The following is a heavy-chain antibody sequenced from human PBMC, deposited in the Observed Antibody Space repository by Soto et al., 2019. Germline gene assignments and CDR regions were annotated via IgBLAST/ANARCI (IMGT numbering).Heavy chain of an antibody. CDR2: IYYSGST. CDR3: ARQSTVTTFDP. Sequence: QVQLQESGPGLVKPSETLSLTCTVSGGSISSYYWSWIRQPPGKGLEWIGYIYYSGSTNYNPSLKSRVTISVDTSKNQFSLKLSSVTAADTAVYYCARQSTVTTFDPWGQGTLVTVSS. D-gene: IGHD4-17*01. V-gene: IGHV4-59*08. CDR1: GGSISSYY. J-gene: IGHJ5*02.